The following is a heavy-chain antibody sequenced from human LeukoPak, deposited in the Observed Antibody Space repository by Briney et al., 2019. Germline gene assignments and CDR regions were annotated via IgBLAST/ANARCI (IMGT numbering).Heavy chain of an antibody. CDR1: GFTFSSYG. Sequence: PGGSLRLSCAASGFTFSSYGMHWVRQAPGKGLEWVAFIRYDGNIKYYADSVKGRFTISRDNSKNTLYLQMNSLRTEDAAVYYCAKGRTYSSPFDYWGQGTLVTVSS. CDR2: IRYDGNIK. J-gene: IGHJ4*02. CDR3: AKGRTYSSPFDY. D-gene: IGHD6-13*01. V-gene: IGHV3-30*02.